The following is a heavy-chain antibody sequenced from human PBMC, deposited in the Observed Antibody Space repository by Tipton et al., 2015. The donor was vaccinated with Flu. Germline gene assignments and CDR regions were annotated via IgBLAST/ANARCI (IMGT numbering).Heavy chain of an antibody. CDR3: AGLYYYDSSGYPGDY. CDR1: GYSFTSYW. D-gene: IGHD3-22*01. J-gene: IGHJ4*02. V-gene: IGHV5-51*01. CDR2: IYPGDSDT. Sequence: QLVQSGAEVKKPGESLKISCKGSGYSFTSYWIGWVRQMPGKGLEWMGIIYPGDSDTRYSPSFQGQVTISADKSISTAYLQWSSLKASVAAMYYCAGLYYYDSSGYPGDYWGQGSLVTVSS.